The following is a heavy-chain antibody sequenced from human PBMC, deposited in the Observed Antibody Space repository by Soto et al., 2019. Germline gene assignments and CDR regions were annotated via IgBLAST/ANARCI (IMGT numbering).Heavy chain of an antibody. V-gene: IGHV3-23*01. CDR1: GFTFSNYA. CDR2: ISGSGGNT. Sequence: EVQVLESGGGLVQPGGSLRLSCAASGFTFSNYAMSWVRQAPGKGLEWVSGISGSGGNTFYADSVKGRFTISRDNSKNTLYLQMNSLRAEDTAVYYCAKFNGVLVVVSTYVALNSWGQGTLVTVSS. J-gene: IGHJ5*02. D-gene: IGHD2-15*01. CDR3: AKFNGVLVVVSTYVALNS.